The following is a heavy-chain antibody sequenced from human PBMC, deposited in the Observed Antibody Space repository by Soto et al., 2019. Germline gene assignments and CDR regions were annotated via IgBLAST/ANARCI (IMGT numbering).Heavy chain of an antibody. CDR3: VTMIVVVPF. Sequence: ASVKVSCKASGYTFASYYMHWVRQAPGQGLEWMGIINPSGGSTSYAQKFQGRVTMTRDTSTSTVYMELSSLRSEDTAVYYCVTMIVVVPFWGQGTMVTVSS. V-gene: IGHV1-46*03. D-gene: IGHD3-22*01. CDR2: INPSGGST. J-gene: IGHJ3*01. CDR1: GYTFASYY.